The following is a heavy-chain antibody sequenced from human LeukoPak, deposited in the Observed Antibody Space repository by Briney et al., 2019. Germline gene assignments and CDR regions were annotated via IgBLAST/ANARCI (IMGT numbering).Heavy chain of an antibody. CDR2: IWSDGSNK. V-gene: IGHV3-33*01. D-gene: IGHD3-10*01. CDR3: ARDSYYGSGSYPFDY. CDR1: GFTFSSYG. Sequence: SGGSLRLSCAASGFTFSSYGMHWVRQAPGKGLEWVAVIWSDGSNKYYADSVKGRFTISRDNSKNTLYLQMNGLRAEDTAVYYCARDSYYGSGSYPFDYWGQGTLVTVSS. J-gene: IGHJ4*02.